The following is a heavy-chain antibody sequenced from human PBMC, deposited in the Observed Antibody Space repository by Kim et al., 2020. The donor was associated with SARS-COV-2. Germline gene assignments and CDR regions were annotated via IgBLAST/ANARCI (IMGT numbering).Heavy chain of an antibody. CDR3: ARDRRGPAAGTWYFDL. Sequence: GGSLRLSCAASGFSFSSYAMGWVRQAQGKGLEWVSAISTSGAFYADSVRGRFTISRDNSKNTLYLQMNSLRADDTAVYSCARDRRGPAAGTWYFDLWGRG. D-gene: IGHD6-13*01. CDR2: ISTSGA. V-gene: IGHV3-23*01. J-gene: IGHJ2*01. CDR1: GFSFSSYA.